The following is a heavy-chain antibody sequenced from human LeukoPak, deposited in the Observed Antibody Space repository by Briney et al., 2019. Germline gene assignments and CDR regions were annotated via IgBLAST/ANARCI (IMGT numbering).Heavy chain of an antibody. CDR3: ARDPGYYDSSGYVPIYYYYYMDV. Sequence: ASVKVSCKASGYTFTSYAMNWVRQAPGQGLEWMGWINTNTGNPTYAQGFTGRFVFSLDTSVSTAYLQISSLKAEDTAVYYCARDPGYYDSSGYVPIYYYYYMDVWGKGTTVTVSS. J-gene: IGHJ6*03. V-gene: IGHV7-4-1*02. D-gene: IGHD3-22*01. CDR1: GYTFTSYA. CDR2: INTNTGNP.